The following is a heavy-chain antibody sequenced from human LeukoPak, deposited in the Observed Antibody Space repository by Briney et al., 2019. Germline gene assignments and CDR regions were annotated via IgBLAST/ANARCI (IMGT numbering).Heavy chain of an antibody. J-gene: IGHJ4*02. CDR3: ARGGPSVGRYFDWLSY. V-gene: IGHV1-8*02. CDR2: MNPNSGNT. CDR1: GYTFTGYY. D-gene: IGHD3-9*01. Sequence: GASVKVSCKASGYTFTGYYMHWVRQAPGQGLEWMGWMNPNSGNTGYAQKFQGRVTMTRNTSISTAYMELSSLRSEDTAVYYCARGGPSVGRYFDWLSYWGQGTLVTVSS.